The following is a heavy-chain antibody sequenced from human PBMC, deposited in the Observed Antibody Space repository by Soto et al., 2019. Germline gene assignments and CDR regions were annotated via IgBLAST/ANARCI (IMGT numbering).Heavy chain of an antibody. V-gene: IGHV1-3*01. CDR1: GYTFTSYA. Sequence: ASVKVSCKASGYTFTSYAMHWVRQAPGQRLEWMGWINAGNGNTKYSQKFQGRVTITRDTSASTAYMELSSLRSEDTAVYYCAREEAHYYYGSGSYLSYYYGMDVWGQGTTVTVSS. D-gene: IGHD3-10*01. CDR2: INAGNGNT. CDR3: AREEAHYYYGSGSYLSYYYGMDV. J-gene: IGHJ6*02.